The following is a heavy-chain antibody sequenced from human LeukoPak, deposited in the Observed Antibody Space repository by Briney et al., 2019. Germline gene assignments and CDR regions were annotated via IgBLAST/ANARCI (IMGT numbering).Heavy chain of an antibody. CDR1: GGSISSSSYY. V-gene: IGHV4-39*07. Sequence: SETLSLTCTVSGGSISSSSYYWGWIRQPPGTGLEWIGSIYYSGSTYYNPSLKSRVTISVDTSKNQFSLKLSSVTAADTAVYYCARERSDYVWGSYRLDYWGQGTLVTVSS. J-gene: IGHJ4*02. D-gene: IGHD3-16*02. CDR3: ARERSDYVWGSYRLDY. CDR2: IYYSGST.